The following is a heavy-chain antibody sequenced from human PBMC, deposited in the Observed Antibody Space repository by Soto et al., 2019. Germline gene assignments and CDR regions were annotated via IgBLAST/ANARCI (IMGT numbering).Heavy chain of an antibody. CDR1: GGSITSSSYY. CDR3: ARQRTTVVTQAYFDH. Sequence: PSETLSLTCTVSGGSITSSSYYWGWIRQPPGKGLEWIGGIYYSGRSYYNPSLKSRVTMSVDTSKNQFSLTLNSVPAADAAVYYCARQRTTVVTQAYFDHWGQGTLFTVSS. CDR2: IYYSGRS. V-gene: IGHV4-39*01. D-gene: IGHD4-17*01. J-gene: IGHJ4*02.